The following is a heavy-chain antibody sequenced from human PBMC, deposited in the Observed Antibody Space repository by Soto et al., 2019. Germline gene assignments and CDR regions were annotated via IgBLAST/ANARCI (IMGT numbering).Heavy chain of an antibody. CDR1: GFTFSSYA. CDR2: ISSSSSYI. J-gene: IGHJ4*02. D-gene: IGHD5-18*01. Sequence: GSLRLSCAASGFTFSSYAMSWVRQAPGKGLEWVSSISSSSSYIYYADSVKGRFTISRDNAKNSLYLQMNSLRAEDTAVYYCARDPFVDTAMVYFDYWGQGTLVTVSS. V-gene: IGHV3-21*01. CDR3: ARDPFVDTAMVYFDY.